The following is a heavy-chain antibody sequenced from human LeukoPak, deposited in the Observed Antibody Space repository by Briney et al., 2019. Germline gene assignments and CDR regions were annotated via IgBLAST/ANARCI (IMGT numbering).Heavy chain of an antibody. CDR2: IYYSGGT. CDR1: GDSMSSYY. D-gene: IGHD3-16*01. V-gene: IGHV4-59*01. CDR3: ARRLDGGFDY. J-gene: IGHJ4*02. Sequence: SETLSLTCTVSGDSMSSYYWSWIRQPPGKGLEWIGYIYYSGGTNYNPSLKTRVTIEIDTSSDQFSLRLTSVTAADTAVYYCARRLDGGFDYWGQGALVTVSS.